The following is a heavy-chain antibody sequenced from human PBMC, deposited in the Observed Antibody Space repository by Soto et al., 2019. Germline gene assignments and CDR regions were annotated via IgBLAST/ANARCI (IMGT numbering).Heavy chain of an antibody. CDR2: IDYSGST. CDR3: ARGGDSTGWYNWFDP. V-gene: IGHV4-59*01. D-gene: IGHD6-19*01. J-gene: IGHJ5*02. CDR1: GGSISSYC. Sequence: QVQLQESGPGLVKPSETLSLTCTVSGGSISSYCWSWIRQPPGKGLEWIGYIDYSGSTSYNPSLQTRVTRSLDPSKNQFSLRLSSVTAADTAVYHCARGGDSTGWYNWFDPRGQGTLVTVSP.